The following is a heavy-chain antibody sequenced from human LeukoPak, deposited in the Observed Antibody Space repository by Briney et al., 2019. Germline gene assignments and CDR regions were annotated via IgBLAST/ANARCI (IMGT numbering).Heavy chain of an antibody. Sequence: SVKVSCKASGGTFSSYAISWVRQAPGQGLGWMGGIIPIFGIANYAQKFQGRDTITADESTRTAYMDLSSLRPVDTAVYYCARDRIAAAGSGYYYYYMDVWGKGTTVTISS. D-gene: IGHD6-13*01. J-gene: IGHJ6*03. CDR3: ARDRIAAAGSGYYYYYMDV. CDR2: IIPIFGIA. CDR1: GGTFSSYA. V-gene: IGHV1-69*01.